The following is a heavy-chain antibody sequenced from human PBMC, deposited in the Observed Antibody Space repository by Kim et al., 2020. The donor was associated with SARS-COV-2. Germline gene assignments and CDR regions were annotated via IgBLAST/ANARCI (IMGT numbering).Heavy chain of an antibody. CDR3: ATARPYRGYDILTEYAFDI. CDR1: GGSISSSSYY. CDR2: IYYSGST. J-gene: IGHJ3*02. V-gene: IGHV4-39*01. D-gene: IGHD3-9*01. Sequence: SETLSLTCTVSGGSISSSSYYWGWIRQPPGKGLEWIGSIYYSGSTYYNPSLKSRVTISVDTSKNQFSLKLSSVTAADTAVYYCATARPYRGYDILTEYAFDIWGQGTMVTVSS.